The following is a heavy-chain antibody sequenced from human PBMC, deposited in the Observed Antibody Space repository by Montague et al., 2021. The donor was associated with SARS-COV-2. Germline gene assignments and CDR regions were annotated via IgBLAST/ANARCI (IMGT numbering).Heavy chain of an antibody. V-gene: IGHV4-34*01. CDR3: ARGRGTALFRRVYFGMDV. CDR1: GGSFSGYY. CDR2: INHSGGT. D-gene: IGHD1-1*01. Sequence: SETLSLTCAVYGGSFSGYYWSWIRQPPGKGLEWIGEINHSGGTNYNPSLKSRVTISVDTSKNQFSLKPSSVTAADTAVYYCARGRGTALFRRVYFGMDVWGQGTTVTVSS. J-gene: IGHJ6*02.